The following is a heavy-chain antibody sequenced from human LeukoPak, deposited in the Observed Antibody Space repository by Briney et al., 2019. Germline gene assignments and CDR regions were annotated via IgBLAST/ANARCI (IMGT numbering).Heavy chain of an antibody. CDR2: ISGSGGST. CDR3: AKDRLRFLEWFAFDY. V-gene: IGHV3-23*01. Sequence: GGSLRLSCAASGFTFSSYAMSWVRQAPGKGVEWVSAISGSGGSTYYADSVKGRFTISRDNSKNTLYLQMNSLRAEDTAVYYCAKDRLRFLEWFAFDYWGQGTLVTVSS. D-gene: IGHD3-3*01. CDR1: GFTFSSYA. J-gene: IGHJ4*02.